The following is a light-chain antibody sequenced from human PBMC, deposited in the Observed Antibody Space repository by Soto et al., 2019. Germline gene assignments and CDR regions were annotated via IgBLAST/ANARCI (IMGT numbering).Light chain of an antibody. Sequence: DIQLTQSPSFLSASVGDRVTITCRASQGISSYLAWYQQKPGKAPKLLIYAASTLQSGVPSRFSGSGSGTEFTLTISSLQPEDFATYYCQQYNNWPEYTFGQGTKVDIK. CDR1: QGISSY. J-gene: IGKJ2*01. CDR2: AAS. V-gene: IGKV1-9*01. CDR3: QQYNNWPEYT.